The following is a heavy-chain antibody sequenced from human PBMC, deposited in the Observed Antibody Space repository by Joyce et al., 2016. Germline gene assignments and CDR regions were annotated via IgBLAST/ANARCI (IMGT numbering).Heavy chain of an antibody. V-gene: IGHV1-46*03. D-gene: IGHD3-10*01. CDR3: AKDSKRTTMFRGVSGYYYYGLDV. CDR1: GYSFINYY. Sequence: QVQLVQSGAEVRKPGASVKVSCKASGYSFINYYIHWVRQAPGQGLEWMGIINTSYGDTKYAQKFQGRVSVTRDTSTSTVYMELRSLRSEDTAVYYCAKDSKRTTMFRGVSGYYYYGLDVWGQGTTVTVSS. J-gene: IGHJ6*02. CDR2: INTSYGDT.